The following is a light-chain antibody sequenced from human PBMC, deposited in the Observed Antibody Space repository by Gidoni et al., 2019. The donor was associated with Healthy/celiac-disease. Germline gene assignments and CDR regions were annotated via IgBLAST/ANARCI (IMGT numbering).Light chain of an antibody. CDR3: QQYNNWPPYS. CDR2: GAS. J-gene: IGKJ2*03. V-gene: IGKV3D-15*01. Sequence: EIVMTQSPATLSVSPGERATLSCRPSQSVSSNLAWYQQKPGQAPRLLIYGASIRATGIPARFSGSGSGTEFTLTISSLQSEDFAVYYCQQYNNWPPYSFGQGTKLEIK. CDR1: QSVSSN.